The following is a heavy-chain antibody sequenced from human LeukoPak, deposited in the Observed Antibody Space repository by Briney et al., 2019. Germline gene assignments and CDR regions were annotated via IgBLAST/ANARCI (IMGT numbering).Heavy chain of an antibody. V-gene: IGHV4-34*01. CDR1: GGSFSGYY. J-gene: IGHJ4*02. D-gene: IGHD5-18*01. Sequence: PSETLSLTCAVYGGSFSGYYWSWIRQPPGKGLEWIGEINHSGSTNYNPSLKSRVTISVDTAKNQFSLKLSSVTAADTAVYYCARVGGYTYGYEFDYWGQGTLVTVSS. CDR2: INHSGST. CDR3: ARVGGYTYGYEFDY.